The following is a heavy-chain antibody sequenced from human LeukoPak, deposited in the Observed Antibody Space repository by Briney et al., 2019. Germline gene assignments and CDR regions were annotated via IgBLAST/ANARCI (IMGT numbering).Heavy chain of an antibody. J-gene: IGHJ4*02. CDR2: IYHSGST. CDR1: GYSISSGYY. Sequence: SETLCLTCAVSGYSISSGYYWGWIRQPPGQGLEWIGSIYHSGSTYYNPSLKSRVTISVDTSKNQFSLKLSSVTAADTAVYYCARVHQEGQWLVLDYWGQGTLVTVSS. V-gene: IGHV4-38-2*01. CDR3: ARVHQEGQWLVLDY. D-gene: IGHD6-19*01.